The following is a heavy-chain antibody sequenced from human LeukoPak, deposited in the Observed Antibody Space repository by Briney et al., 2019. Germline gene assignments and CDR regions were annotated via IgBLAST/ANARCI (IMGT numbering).Heavy chain of an antibody. CDR1: GFTFSSYA. Sequence: PGGSLRLSCAASGFTFSSYAMSWVRQAPGKGLEWVSGISGSGGSTYYADSVKGRFTTSRDNSKNTLYLQMNSLRAEDTAVYYCAKDLNGKFEAFDIWGQGTMVTVSS. CDR2: ISGSGGST. CDR3: AKDLNGKFEAFDI. J-gene: IGHJ3*02. V-gene: IGHV3-23*01.